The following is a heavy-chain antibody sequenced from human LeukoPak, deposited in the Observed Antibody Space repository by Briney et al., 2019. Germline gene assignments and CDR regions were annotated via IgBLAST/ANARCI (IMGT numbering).Heavy chain of an antibody. CDR2: IYYSGST. Sequence: SETLSLTCTVSGGSISSSSYYWGWIRQPPGKGLEWIGSIYYSGSTYHNPSLKSRVTISVDTSKNQFSLKVTSVTAADTAVYYCARHGRDGHNYQYYYYMDVWGKGTTVTVSS. D-gene: IGHD5-24*01. V-gene: IGHV4-39*01. J-gene: IGHJ6*03. CDR1: GGSISSSSYY. CDR3: ARHGRDGHNYQYYYYMDV.